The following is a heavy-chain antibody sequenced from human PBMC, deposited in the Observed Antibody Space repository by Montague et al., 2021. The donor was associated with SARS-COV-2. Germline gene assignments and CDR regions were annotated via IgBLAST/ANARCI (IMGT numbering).Heavy chain of an antibody. V-gene: IGHV4-59*01. CDR3: ARAQNTCFIANFVNCFEV. J-gene: IGHJ4*02. Sequence: SETLSLTCSVSGGSISSYYWSWIRQSPGQGLERIGYVHYTGSTNSNPSLKTRVTLSLDTPKKHCSLKLKSVTAADTAVYYCARAQNTCFIANFVNCFEVWGQGALVTVSS. CDR1: GGSISSYY. CDR2: VHYTGST. D-gene: IGHD1-1*01.